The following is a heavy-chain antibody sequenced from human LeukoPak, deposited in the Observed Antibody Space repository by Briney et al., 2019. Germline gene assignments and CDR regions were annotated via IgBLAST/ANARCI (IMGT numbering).Heavy chain of an antibody. CDR1: GFLFNKYR. CDR3: ARRFITGAFDI. Sequence: GGSLRLSCVASGFLFNKYRMNWVRQAPGKGLEWVSVICSGGSTYYADSVKGRLTISRDNSKNTLYLQMNSLRAEDTAVYYCARRFITGAFDIWGQGTMVTVSS. D-gene: IGHD1-14*01. CDR2: ICSGGST. J-gene: IGHJ3*02. V-gene: IGHV3-53*01.